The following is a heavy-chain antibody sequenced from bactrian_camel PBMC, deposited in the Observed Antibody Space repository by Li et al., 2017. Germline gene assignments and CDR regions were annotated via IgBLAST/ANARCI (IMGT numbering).Heavy chain of an antibody. CDR1: GVTGLTCF. CDR3: ATNLRLASRRGDAFTTN. CDR2: FLVDGSA. V-gene: IGHV3S55*01. J-gene: IGHJ4*01. D-gene: IGHD1*01. Sequence: HVQLVESGGGSVQAGGSLRLSCVASGVTGLTCFMAWHRQAPGKERELVARFLVDGSAEYSDSVNGRFTISIDNAANTVYLQMNSLQSTDTALYYCATNLRLASRRGDAFTTNWGQGTQVTVS.